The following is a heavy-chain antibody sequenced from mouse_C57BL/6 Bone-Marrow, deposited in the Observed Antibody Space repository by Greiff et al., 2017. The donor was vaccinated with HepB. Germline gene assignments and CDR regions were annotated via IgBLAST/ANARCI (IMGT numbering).Heavy chain of an antibody. J-gene: IGHJ3*01. CDR2: ISYDGSN. D-gene: IGHD2-3*01. V-gene: IGHV3-6*01. CDR3: ARGWLLLAY. CDR1: GYSITSGYY. Sequence: VQLQESGPGLVKPSQSLSLTCSVTGYSITSGYYWNWIRQFPGNKLEWMGYISYDGSNNYNPSLKNRISITRDTSKNQFFLKLNSVTTEDTATYYCARGWLLLAYWGQGTLVTVSA.